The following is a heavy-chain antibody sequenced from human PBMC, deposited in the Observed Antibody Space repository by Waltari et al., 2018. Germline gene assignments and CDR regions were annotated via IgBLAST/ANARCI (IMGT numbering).Heavy chain of an antibody. V-gene: IGHV3-74*01. D-gene: IGHD3-22*01. CDR1: GFTFSSHW. CDR2: INSDGSST. CDR3: VRDSSGTY. J-gene: IGHJ4*02. Sequence: EVQLVEPGGGLVQPGGSLRLCCAASGFTFSSHWMYWVRQTPGKGLVWVSGINSDGSSTSYADSVKGRVTISRDNAKNTLYLQMNSLRAEDTAVYYCVRDSSGTYWGQGTQVTVSS.